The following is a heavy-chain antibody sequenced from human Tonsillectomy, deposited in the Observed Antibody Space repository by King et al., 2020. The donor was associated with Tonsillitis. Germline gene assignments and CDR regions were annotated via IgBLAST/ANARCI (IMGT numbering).Heavy chain of an antibody. CDR1: GFTFSSYW. V-gene: IGHV3-7*03. D-gene: IGHD6-13*01. CDR3: ARDRTGSWPFYYYYGMDV. CDR2: IKQDGSEK. Sequence: VQLVESGGGLVQPGGSLRLSCAASGFTFSSYWMSWVRQAPGKGLEWVANIKQDGSEKYYVDSVKGRFTISRDNAKNSLYLQMNSLRAEDTAVYYCARDRTGSWPFYYYYGMDVWGQGTTVTVSS. J-gene: IGHJ6*02.